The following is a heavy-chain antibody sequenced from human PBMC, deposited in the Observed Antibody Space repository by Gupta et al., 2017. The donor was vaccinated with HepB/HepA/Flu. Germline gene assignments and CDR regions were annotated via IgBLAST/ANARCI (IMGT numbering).Heavy chain of an antibody. J-gene: IGHJ4*02. CDR2: INHGATT. D-gene: IGHD4-4*01. CDR3: ARASDSYYYAY. Sequence: QVQLQQWGARLLKPSETLSLTCAVYGASLEPYYWTWIRQPPGKGLEWIGEINHGATTNYNPSLKSRVTMSVDTSKNQFTLRVTSVTAADTAVYYCARASDSYYYAYWGQGIPVTVSS. V-gene: IGHV4-34*01. CDR1: GASLEPYY.